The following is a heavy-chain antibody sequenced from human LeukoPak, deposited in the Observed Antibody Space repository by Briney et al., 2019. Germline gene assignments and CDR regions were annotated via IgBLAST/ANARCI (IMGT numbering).Heavy chain of an antibody. D-gene: IGHD3-3*01. CDR3: ARAPLSIFGVVTDYYYGMDV. J-gene: IGHJ6*02. V-gene: IGHV1-18*01. CDR2: ISAYNGNT. CDR1: GYTFTSYV. Sequence: ASVKVSCKASGYTFTSYVISWVRQAPGQGLEWMGWISAYNGNTNYAQKLQGRVTMTTDTSTSTAYMELRSLRSDDTAVYYCARAPLSIFGVVTDYYYGMDVWGQGTTVTVSS.